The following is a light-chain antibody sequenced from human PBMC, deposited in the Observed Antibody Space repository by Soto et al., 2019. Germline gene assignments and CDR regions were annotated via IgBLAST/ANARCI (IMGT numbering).Light chain of an antibody. CDR2: DAS. CDR3: QQYGSKPWT. V-gene: IGKV3-20*01. J-gene: IGKJ1*01. Sequence: IVLTPSTVTVSVCARERVTRCGRDTENVVSNYLAWYQLKPDQAPRLLIYDASSRATGIPDRFSGSGSGTDFTLTISRLEPEDFAVYYCQQYGSKPWTFGQGTKVDIK. CDR1: ENVVSNY.